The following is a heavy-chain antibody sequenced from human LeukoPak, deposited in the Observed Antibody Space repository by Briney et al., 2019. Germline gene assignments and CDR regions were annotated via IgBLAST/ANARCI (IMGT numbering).Heavy chain of an antibody. D-gene: IGHD6-13*01. Sequence: ASVKVSCKASGYTFTSFGITWVRQAPGQGLEWMGWISAYNGNTNYAQKFQGRVTMTTDTSTSTAYTELKSLRSDDTAVYYCARTSYSSTWYYVLGAFDIWGQGTMVTVSS. CDR1: GYTFTSFG. CDR2: ISAYNGNT. CDR3: ARTSYSSTWYYVLGAFDI. J-gene: IGHJ3*02. V-gene: IGHV1-18*01.